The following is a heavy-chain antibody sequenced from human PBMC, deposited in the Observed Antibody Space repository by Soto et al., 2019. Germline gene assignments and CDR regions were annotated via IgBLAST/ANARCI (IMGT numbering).Heavy chain of an antibody. J-gene: IGHJ3*02. D-gene: IGHD4-17*01. CDR3: ARAPLDYGDYDAFDI. CDR1: GYTFTSYG. Sequence: ASVKVSCKASGYTFTSYGISWVRQAPGQGLEWMGWINPNSGGTNYAQKFQGWVTMTRDTSISTAYMELSRLRSDDTAVYYCARAPLDYGDYDAFDIWGQGTMVTVSS. V-gene: IGHV1-2*04. CDR2: INPNSGGT.